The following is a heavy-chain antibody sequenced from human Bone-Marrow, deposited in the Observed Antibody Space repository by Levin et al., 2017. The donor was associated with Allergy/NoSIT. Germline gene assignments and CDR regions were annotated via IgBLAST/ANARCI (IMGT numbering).Heavy chain of an antibody. CDR2: ISYDGSNK. CDR1: GFTFSIYA. D-gene: IGHD6-19*01. CDR3: ARDTEQWLIGFHAFDI. V-gene: IGHV3-30*04. Sequence: LSLTCAASGFTFSIYAMHWVRQAPGKGLEWVAIISYDGSNKYYADSVKGRFTISRDNSKNALYVQMNSLRAEDTAVYYCARDTEQWLIGFHAFDIWGQGTMVTVSS. J-gene: IGHJ3*02.